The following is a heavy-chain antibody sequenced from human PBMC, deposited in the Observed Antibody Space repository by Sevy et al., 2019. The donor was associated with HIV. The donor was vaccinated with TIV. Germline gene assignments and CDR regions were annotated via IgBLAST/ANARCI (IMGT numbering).Heavy chain of an antibody. D-gene: IGHD6-13*01. CDR1: GFTFNDYG. CDR2: ITWNGGST. Sequence: GGSLRLSCAASGFTFNDYGMSWVRQAPGKGLEWVSGITWNGGSTGHADSVKGRFAISRDNAEHSLSLQMNSLRAEDTALYYCVRSRLSSSWYLGPFDYWGQGTLVTVSS. V-gene: IGHV3-20*04. J-gene: IGHJ4*01. CDR3: VRSRLSSSWYLGPFDY.